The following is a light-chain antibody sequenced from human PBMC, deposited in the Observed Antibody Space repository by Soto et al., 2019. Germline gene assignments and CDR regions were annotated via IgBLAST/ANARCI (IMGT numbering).Light chain of an antibody. CDR2: RAS. J-gene: IGKJ1*01. CDR3: LQYHNLWA. Sequence: IVMRQSPATLSVSPGERATLSCRASQNIYSNVAWYQQRPGQAPRLLIYRASTRATGIPARFSGSGSGTEFTLTISSLQSEDFTVYSCLQYHNLWAFGQGTKVDI. CDR1: QNIYSN. V-gene: IGKV3-15*01.